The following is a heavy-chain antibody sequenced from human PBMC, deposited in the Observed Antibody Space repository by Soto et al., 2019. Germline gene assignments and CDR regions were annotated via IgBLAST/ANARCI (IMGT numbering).Heavy chain of an antibody. CDR3: ARWMDITGTTFAFDI. V-gene: IGHV5-51*01. Sequence: GESLKISCKGSGYSFTSYWIGWVRQMPGKGLEWMGIIYPGDSDTRYSPSFQGQVTISADKSISTAYLQWSSLKASDTAMYYCARWMDITGTTFAFDIWGQGTMVTVSS. D-gene: IGHD1-7*01. CDR1: GYSFTSYW. J-gene: IGHJ3*02. CDR2: IYPGDSDT.